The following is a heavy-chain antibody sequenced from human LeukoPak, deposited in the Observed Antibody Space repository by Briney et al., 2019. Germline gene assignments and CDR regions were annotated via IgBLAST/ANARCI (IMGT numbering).Heavy chain of an antibody. V-gene: IGHV3-48*04. Sequence: GASLRLSCAASGFTFSSYSMNWVRQAPGKGLEWVSYISSSSSTIYYADSVKGRFTISRDNAKNSLYLQMNSLRAEDTAVYYCARDGNYGGNSIYFQHWGQGTLVTVSS. J-gene: IGHJ1*01. CDR2: ISSSSSTI. CDR3: ARDGNYGGNSIYFQH. D-gene: IGHD4-23*01. CDR1: GFTFSSYS.